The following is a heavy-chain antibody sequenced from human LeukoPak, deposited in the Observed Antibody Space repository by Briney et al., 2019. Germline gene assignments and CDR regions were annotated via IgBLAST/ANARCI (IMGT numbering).Heavy chain of an antibody. CDR3: ARTYHSETSVYPESAFDI. CDR1: GGSFSGYY. V-gene: IGHV4-34*01. J-gene: IGHJ3*02. Sequence: PSETLSLTCAVYGGSFSGYYWSWIRQPPGKGLEWIGEINHSGSTNYNPSLKSRVTISVDTSKNQFSLKLSSVTAADTAVYYCARTYHSETSVYPESAFDIWGQGTMVIVTS. CDR2: INHSGST. D-gene: IGHD3-22*01.